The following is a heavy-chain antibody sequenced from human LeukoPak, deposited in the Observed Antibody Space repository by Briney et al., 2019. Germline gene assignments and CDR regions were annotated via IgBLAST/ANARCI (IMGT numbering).Heavy chain of an antibody. CDR3: AREGFDY. CDR1: GGSISSSSYY. Sequence: SETLSLTCTVSGGSISSSSYYWGWIRQPPGKGLEWIGNIYYSGSTYYNPSLKSRVTISVDTSKNQFSLKLSSVTAADTAVYYCAREGFDYWGQGTLVTVSS. V-gene: IGHV4-39*07. CDR2: IYYSGST. J-gene: IGHJ4*02.